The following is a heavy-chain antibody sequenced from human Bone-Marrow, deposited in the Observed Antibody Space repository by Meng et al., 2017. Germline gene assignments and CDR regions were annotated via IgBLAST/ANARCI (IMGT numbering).Heavy chain of an antibody. V-gene: IGHV3-30*07. Sequence: GGSLRLSCAASGFTFSSYAMHWVRQAPGKGLEWVAVISYDGSNKYYADSVKGRFTISRDNSKNTLYLQMNSLRAEDTAVYYCASSTYYYDSSGYSDYWGQGTLVTVSS. D-gene: IGHD3-22*01. CDR2: ISYDGSNK. J-gene: IGHJ4*02. CDR3: ASSTYYYDSSGYSDY. CDR1: GFTFSSYA.